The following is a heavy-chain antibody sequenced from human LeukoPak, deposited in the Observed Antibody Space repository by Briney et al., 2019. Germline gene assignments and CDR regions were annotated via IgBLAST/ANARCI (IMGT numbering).Heavy chain of an antibody. D-gene: IGHD3-9*01. CDR2: INQDGSKK. CDR3: ARDPDILTGVAYDF. J-gene: IGHJ3*01. CDR1: GFSFSSDW. Sequence: QTGGSLRLSCAASGFSFSSDWMNWVRQAPGEGLEWVANINQDGSKKYYVDSVKGRFTISRDNAKNSLYLQMNSLRAEDTAVYYCARDPDILTGVAYDFWGQGTMVTVSS. V-gene: IGHV3-7*05.